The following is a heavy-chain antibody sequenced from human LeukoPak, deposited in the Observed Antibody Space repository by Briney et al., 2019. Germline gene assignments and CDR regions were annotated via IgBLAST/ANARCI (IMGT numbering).Heavy chain of an antibody. D-gene: IGHD5-24*01. V-gene: IGHV4-59*01. J-gene: IGHJ5*02. CDR3: AREERWLQYNWFDP. CDR1: GGSISSYY. CDR2: IYYSGST. Sequence: SETLSLTCAVSGGSISSYYWSWIRQPPGKGLEWIGYIYYSGSTNYNPSLKSRVTISVDTSKNQFSLKLSSVTAADTAVYYCAREERWLQYNWFDPWGQGTLVTVSS.